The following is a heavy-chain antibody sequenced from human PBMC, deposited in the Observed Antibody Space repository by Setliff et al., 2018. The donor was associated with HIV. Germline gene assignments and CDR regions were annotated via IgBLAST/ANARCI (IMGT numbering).Heavy chain of an antibody. D-gene: IGHD2-15*01. CDR3: ARGFEGYCSGASCHWFDS. J-gene: IGHJ5*01. CDR2: IRHSGRT. V-gene: IGHV4-34*01. Sequence: PSETLSLTCAVYGGSLTDYDWTWIRQTPAKGLEWIGEIRHSGRTNYNPSLKTRLIISRDTSKIQFSLRLSSATVEDTAIYYCARGFEGYCSGASCHWFDSWGQGTQVTVSS. CDR1: GGSLTDYD.